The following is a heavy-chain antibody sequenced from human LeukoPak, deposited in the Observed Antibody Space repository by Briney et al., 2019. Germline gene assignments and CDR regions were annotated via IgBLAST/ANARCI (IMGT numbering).Heavy chain of an antibody. CDR3: ARDGGGAFGVVTIDY. D-gene: IGHD3-3*01. J-gene: IGHJ4*02. V-gene: IGHV3-21*01. CDR1: GFTFSSYS. Sequence: GGSLRLSCAASGFTFSSYSMNWVRQAPGKGLEWVSSISSSSSYIYYADSVKGRFTISRDNAKNSLYLQMNSLRAEDTAVYYCARDGGGAFGVVTIDYWGQGTLVTVSS. CDR2: ISSSSSYI.